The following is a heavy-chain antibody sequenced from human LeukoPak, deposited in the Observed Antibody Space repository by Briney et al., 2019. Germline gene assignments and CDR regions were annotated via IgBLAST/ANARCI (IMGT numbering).Heavy chain of an antibody. V-gene: IGHV1-18*01. D-gene: IGHD1-7*01. J-gene: IGHJ4*02. CDR3: ARVLNWNYGGLVGYYFDY. Sequence: ASVKVSCKASGYTFTSYGISWVRQAPGQGLEWMGWISAYNGNTNYAQKLQGRVTMTTDTSTSTAYMELRSLRSDDTAVYSCARVLNWNYGGLVGYYFDYWGQGTLVTVSS. CDR1: GYTFTSYG. CDR2: ISAYNGNT.